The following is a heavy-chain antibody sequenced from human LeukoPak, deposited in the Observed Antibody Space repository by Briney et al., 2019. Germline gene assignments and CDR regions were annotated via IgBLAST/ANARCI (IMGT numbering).Heavy chain of an antibody. Sequence: PGGSLRLSCAASGFTVSSNYMSWVRQAPGKGLEWVSVIYSGGSTYYADSVKGRFTISRDNAKNSLSLHMTNLRVEDTAIYYCARDVTARNYFDSWGQGTLVTVSS. CDR2: IYSGGST. D-gene: IGHD2-21*02. CDR3: ARDVTARNYFDS. CDR1: GFTVSSNY. V-gene: IGHV3-53*01. J-gene: IGHJ4*02.